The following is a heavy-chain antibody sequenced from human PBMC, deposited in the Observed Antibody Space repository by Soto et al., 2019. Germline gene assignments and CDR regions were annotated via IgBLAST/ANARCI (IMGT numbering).Heavy chain of an antibody. J-gene: IGHJ5*02. CDR2: IYHSGST. CDR1: GGSISSGGYS. V-gene: IGHV4-30-2*01. D-gene: IGHD3-9*01. CDR3: ARGNDILTGYYREQGDWFDP. Sequence: SETLSLTCAVSGGSISSGGYSWSWIRQPPGKGLEWIGYIYHSGSTYYNPSLKSRVTISVDRSKNQFSLKLSSVTAADTAVYYCARGNDILTGYYREQGDWFDPWGQGTLVTVSS.